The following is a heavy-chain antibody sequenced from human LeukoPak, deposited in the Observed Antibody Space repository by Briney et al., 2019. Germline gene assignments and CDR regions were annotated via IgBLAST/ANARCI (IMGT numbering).Heavy chain of an antibody. J-gene: IGHJ4*02. V-gene: IGHV3-48*04. CDR2: INSAGDNI. CDR3: ATSRVFDH. Sequence: GGSLRLSCAASGFTFSSYGMHWVRQAPGKGLEWLSFINSAGDNIYYADSVKGRFTISRDNAKKTLYLEMNSLRMEDTAIYYCATSRVFDHWGQGTLVTVSS. CDR1: GFTFSSYG.